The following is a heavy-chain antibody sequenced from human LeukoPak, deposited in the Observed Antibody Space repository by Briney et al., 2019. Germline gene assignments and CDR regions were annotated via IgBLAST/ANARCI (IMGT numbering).Heavy chain of an antibody. J-gene: IGHJ4*02. CDR1: GYTFTTYY. CDR3: VRGGYDFSSGYYPSR. Sequence: ASVKVSCKASGYTFTTYYMNWVRQAPGQGFEWMGIINPSVGSTSHAQKFQGRITMTRDMSTSTVYMELSSVRSEDTAVYYCVRGGYDFSSGYYPSRWGQGTLVTVSS. D-gene: IGHD3-3*01. CDR2: INPSVGST. V-gene: IGHV1-46*01.